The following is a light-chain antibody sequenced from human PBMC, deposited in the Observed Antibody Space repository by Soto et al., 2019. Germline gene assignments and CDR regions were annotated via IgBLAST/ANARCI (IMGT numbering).Light chain of an antibody. J-gene: IGKJ1*01. Sequence: QITQSPSTLAASIRDGVTTTCGSSQSISSWLAWYQHKPGKAPKLLIYDASSLESGVPSRFSGSGSGTEFTLTISSLQPDDFATYYCQQYNSYSPTFGQGSKVDIK. CDR2: DAS. CDR1: QSISSW. CDR3: QQYNSYSPT. V-gene: IGKV1-5*01.